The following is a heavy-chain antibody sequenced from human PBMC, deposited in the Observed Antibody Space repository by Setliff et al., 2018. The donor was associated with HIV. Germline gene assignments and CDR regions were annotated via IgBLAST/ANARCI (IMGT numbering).Heavy chain of an antibody. D-gene: IGHD3-3*01. V-gene: IGHV1-2*02. CDR2: INSQTGGT. Sequence: ASVKVSCKASGYTLSSHYIHWVRQAPGHRPEWVGWINSQTGGTNFAQKFQGSITMTSDTSVNTVFIELSRLKSDDTALYYCARDLRNSNTLFGVLNFVFDLWGQGTLVTVSS. CDR3: ARDLRNSNTLFGVLNFVFDL. CDR1: GYTLSSHY. J-gene: IGHJ4*02.